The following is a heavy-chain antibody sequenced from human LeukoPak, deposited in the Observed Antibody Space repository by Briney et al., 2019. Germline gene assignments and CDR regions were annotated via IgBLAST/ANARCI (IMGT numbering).Heavy chain of an antibody. CDR1: GFTFSSYA. CDR3: AKGYYDYVWGSYYFDY. D-gene: IGHD3-16*01. V-gene: IGHV3-23*01. Sequence: GGSLRLSCAASGFTFSSYAMSWARQAPGKGLEWVSAISGSGGSTYYADSVKGRFTISRDNSRDTLYLQMNSLRAEDTAVYYCAKGYYDYVWGSYYFDYWGQGTLVTVSS. CDR2: ISGSGGST. J-gene: IGHJ4*02.